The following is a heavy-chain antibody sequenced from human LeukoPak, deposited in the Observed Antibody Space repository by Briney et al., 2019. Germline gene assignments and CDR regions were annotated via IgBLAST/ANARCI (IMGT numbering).Heavy chain of an antibody. J-gene: IGHJ3*02. CDR2: MNPNSGNT. Sequence: ASVKVSCKASAYTFTSYDINWVRQATGQGLEWMGWMNPNSGNTGYAQKFQGRVTMTRNTSISTAYMELSSLTSEDTAVYYCARVREVWWNPHDVFDIWGQGTRVTVSS. CDR1: AYTFTSYD. D-gene: IGHD2-21*01. V-gene: IGHV1-8*01. CDR3: ARVREVWWNPHDVFDI.